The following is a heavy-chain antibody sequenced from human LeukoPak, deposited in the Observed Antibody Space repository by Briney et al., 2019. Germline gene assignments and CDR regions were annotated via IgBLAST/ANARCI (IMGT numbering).Heavy chain of an antibody. D-gene: IGHD3-22*01. V-gene: IGHV3-53*01. CDR2: IYSGGST. Sequence: GGSLRLSCVVSGLTLSDVWMSWVRQAPGKGLEWVSVIYSGGSTYYADSVKGRFTISRDNSKNTLYLQMNSLRAEDTAVYYCARERGYYYDSSGYTLDYWGQGTLVTVSS. CDR3: ARERGYYYDSSGYTLDY. CDR1: GLTLSDVW. J-gene: IGHJ4*02.